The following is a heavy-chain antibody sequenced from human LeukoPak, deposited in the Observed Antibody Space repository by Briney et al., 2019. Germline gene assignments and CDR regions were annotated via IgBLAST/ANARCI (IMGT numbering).Heavy chain of an antibody. CDR2: NNPNSGGT. V-gene: IGHV1-2*06. CDR3: AKYTTFFPDN. D-gene: IGHD3-16*01. Sequence: GASVKVSCKASGYTFTDYYMHWVRQAPGQGLEWMGRNNPNSGGTKYAQKFQGRVTMTRDTSISTAYMELNRLTSDDTAVYYCAKYTTFFPDNWGQGTLVTVSS. J-gene: IGHJ4*02. CDR1: GYTFTDYY.